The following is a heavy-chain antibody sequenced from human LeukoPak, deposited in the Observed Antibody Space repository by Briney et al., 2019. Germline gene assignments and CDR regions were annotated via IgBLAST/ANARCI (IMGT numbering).Heavy chain of an antibody. CDR3: ARFKLLTGTTGPYYYYGMDV. Sequence: SETLSLTCTVSGGSISSYYWSWIRQPPGKGLEWIGYIYYSGSTNYNPSLKSRVTISVDTSKNQFSLKLSSVTAADTAVYYCARFKLLTGTTGPYYYYGMDVWGQGTTVTVSS. D-gene: IGHD1-7*01. V-gene: IGHV4-59*01. CDR1: GGSISSYY. CDR2: IYYSGST. J-gene: IGHJ6*02.